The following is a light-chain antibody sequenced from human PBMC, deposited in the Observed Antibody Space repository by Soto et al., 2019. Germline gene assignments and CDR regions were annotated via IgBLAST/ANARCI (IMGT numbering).Light chain of an antibody. CDR1: QNVIIY. CDR2: ATS. J-gene: IGKJ4*01. V-gene: IGKV1-39*01. Sequence: DIQMTQSPSSLSASVGDRVTITCRASQNVIIYVNWYQQKPGKAPKLLMYATSSLQSGVPSRFSGSGSGTDFTLTISSLQPEDFATYYCQQSYTTSTFGGGTKVEIK. CDR3: QQSYTTST.